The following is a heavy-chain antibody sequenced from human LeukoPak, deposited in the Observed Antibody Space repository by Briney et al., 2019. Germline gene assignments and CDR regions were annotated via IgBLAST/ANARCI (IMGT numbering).Heavy chain of an antibody. CDR3: AKYHDSSGYYYSDYFDY. J-gene: IGHJ4*02. D-gene: IGHD3-22*01. Sequence: GGPLRLSCAASGFTFSSYAMSWVRQAPGKGLEWVSAISGSGGSTYYADSVKGRFTISRDNSKNTLYLQMNSLRAEDTAVYYCAKYHDSSGYYYSDYFDYWGQGTLVTVSS. V-gene: IGHV3-23*01. CDR1: GFTFSSYA. CDR2: ISGSGGST.